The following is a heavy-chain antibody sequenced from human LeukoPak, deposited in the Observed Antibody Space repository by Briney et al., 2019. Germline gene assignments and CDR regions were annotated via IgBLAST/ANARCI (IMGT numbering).Heavy chain of an antibody. CDR2: INPNSGGT. CDR3: ARDRYYDSSGYTFDY. J-gene: IGHJ4*02. Sequence: ASVTVSCKASGYTFTVYYMHWVRQAPGQGLEWMGWINPNSGGTNYAQKFQGRVTMTRDTSISTAYMELSRLRSDDTAVYYCARDRYYDSSGYTFDYWGQGTLVTVSS. CDR1: GYTFTVYY. V-gene: IGHV1-2*02. D-gene: IGHD3-22*01.